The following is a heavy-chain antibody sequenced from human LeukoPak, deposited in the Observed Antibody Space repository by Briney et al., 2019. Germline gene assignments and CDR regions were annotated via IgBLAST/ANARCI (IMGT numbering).Heavy chain of an antibody. CDR2: IYYSGST. CDR3: AREMGVVTAHGIDV. J-gene: IGHJ6*02. CDR1: GGSISSISSNNYH. Sequence: SETLSLTCIVSGGSISSISSNNYHWGWIRQPPGKGLEWIGSIYYSGSTYYNPSLKSRVTISVDTSKNQFSLKLSTVTAADTALYYCAREMGVVTAHGIDVWGQGTTVTVSS. V-gene: IGHV4-39*02. D-gene: IGHD4-23*01.